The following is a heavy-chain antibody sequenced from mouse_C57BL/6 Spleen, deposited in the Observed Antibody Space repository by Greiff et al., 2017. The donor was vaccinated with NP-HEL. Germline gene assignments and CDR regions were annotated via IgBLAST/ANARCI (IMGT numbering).Heavy chain of an antibody. CDR2: ISSGGSYT. J-gene: IGHJ2*01. D-gene: IGHD1-1*01. CDR3: AKDYYYGISQYYIDY. CDR1: GFTFSSYG. V-gene: IGHV5-6*02. Sequence: EVMLVESGGDLVKPGGSLKLSCAASGFTFSSYGMSWVRQTPDERLEWVATISSGGSYTYYPDSVKGRFTISRDNAKNTLYLQMSSLKSEDTAMYYCAKDYYYGISQYYIDYWGQGTTLTVSS.